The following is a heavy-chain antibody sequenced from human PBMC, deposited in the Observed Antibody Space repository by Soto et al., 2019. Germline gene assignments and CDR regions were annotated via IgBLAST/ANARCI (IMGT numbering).Heavy chain of an antibody. V-gene: IGHV4-30-4*01. Sequence: SETLSLTCTVSGGSISSGDYYWSWIRQPPGKGLEWIGYIYYSGSTYYNPSLKSRVTISVDTSKNQFSLKLSSVTAADTAVYYCARGEYSYGYLNWFDPWGQGTLVPVSS. CDR2: IYYSGST. D-gene: IGHD5-18*01. CDR1: GGSISSGDYY. CDR3: ARGEYSYGYLNWFDP. J-gene: IGHJ5*02.